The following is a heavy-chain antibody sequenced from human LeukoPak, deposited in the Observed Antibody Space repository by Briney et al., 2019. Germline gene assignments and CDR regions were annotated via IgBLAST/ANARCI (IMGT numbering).Heavy chain of an antibody. CDR1: GGSISSYY. CDR2: IYYSGST. CDR3: ARAVYYDFWSGPPFDAFDI. Sequence: PSETLSLTCTVSGGSISSYYWSWLRQPPGKGLEWIGYIYYSGSTNYNPSLKSRVTISVDTSKNQFSLKLSSVTAADTAVYYCARAVYYDFWSGPPFDAFDIWGQGTMVTVSS. J-gene: IGHJ3*02. D-gene: IGHD3-3*01. V-gene: IGHV4-59*08.